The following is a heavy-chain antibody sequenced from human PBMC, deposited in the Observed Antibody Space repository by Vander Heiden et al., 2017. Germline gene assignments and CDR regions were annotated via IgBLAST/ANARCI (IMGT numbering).Heavy chain of an antibody. J-gene: IGHJ4*02. D-gene: IGHD2-15*01. CDR1: GFTFSTSG. V-gene: IGHV3-33*01. CDR3: ARARYCSGGGCFSGASRNSDH. Sequence: QVKLVESGGGVVQPGRSLRLSCATSGFTFSTSGMHWVRQAPGKGLEWVAVRWFDGSNRDYADSVKGRFTISKDISNNTLHLQMNSLSAEDTAVYYCARARYCSGGGCFSGASRNSDHWGQGTLVTVSS. CDR2: RWFDGSNR.